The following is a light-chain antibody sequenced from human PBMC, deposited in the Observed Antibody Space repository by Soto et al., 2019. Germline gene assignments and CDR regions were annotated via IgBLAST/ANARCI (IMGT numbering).Light chain of an antibody. V-gene: IGKV1-5*01. CDR1: QSISSW. CDR3: QQYNSCPWT. Sequence: DIQMTQSPSTLSASVGDRVTITCWASQSISSWLAWYQQKPGKAPKLLIYDASSLESGVPSRFSGSGSGTEFTLTISSLQPDDFATYYCQQYNSCPWTFGQGTKVEIK. CDR2: DAS. J-gene: IGKJ1*01.